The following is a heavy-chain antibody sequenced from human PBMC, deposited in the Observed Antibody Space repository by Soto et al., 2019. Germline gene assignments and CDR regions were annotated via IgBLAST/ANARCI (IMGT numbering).Heavy chain of an antibody. V-gene: IGHV1-69*13. CDR2: IIPIFGTA. D-gene: IGHD5-12*01. CDR3: ARPVEMATISRSYLFY. Sequence: SVKVSCKASGGTFSNYAINWVRQAPGQGLEWMGGIIPIFGTANYAQKFQGRVTITADESTSTAYLDLSSLRSEDTAVYYCARPVEMATISRSYLFYWGQGTLVTVSS. J-gene: IGHJ4*02. CDR1: GGTFSNYA.